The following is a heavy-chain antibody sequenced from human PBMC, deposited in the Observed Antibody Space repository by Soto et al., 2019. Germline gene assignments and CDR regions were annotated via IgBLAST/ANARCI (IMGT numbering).Heavy chain of an antibody. CDR3: ARDGVDGTTLYFDY. D-gene: IGHD1-1*01. V-gene: IGHV3-30-3*01. J-gene: IGHJ4*02. CDR2: ISYDGSNK. Sequence: GSLRLSCAASGFTFSSYAMHWVRQAPGKGLEWVAVISYDGSNKYYADSVKGRFTISRDNSKNTLYLRMNSLRAEDTAVYYCARDGVDGTTLYFDYWGQGTLVTVSS. CDR1: GFTFSSYA.